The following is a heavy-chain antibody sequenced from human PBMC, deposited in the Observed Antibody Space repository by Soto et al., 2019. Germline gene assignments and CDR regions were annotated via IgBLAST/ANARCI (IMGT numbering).Heavy chain of an antibody. D-gene: IGHD3-10*01. J-gene: IGHJ4*02. CDR2: ISYDGSNK. CDR3: GKNVRGTLLFGAVAPNGGDY. CDR1: GFTFSSYG. V-gene: IGHV3-30*18. Sequence: GGSLRLSCAASGFTFSSYGMHWVRQAPGKGLEWVAVISYDGSNKYYADSVKGRFTISRDNSKNTLYLQMNSLRAEDTAVYYYGKNVRGTLLFGAVAPNGGDYWGQGTVVTVSS.